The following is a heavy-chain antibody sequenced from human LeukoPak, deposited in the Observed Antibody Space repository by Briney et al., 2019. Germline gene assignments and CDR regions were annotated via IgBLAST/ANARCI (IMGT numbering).Heavy chain of an antibody. D-gene: IGHD3-10*01. CDR1: GFTFSSYA. CDR2: ISGSGGST. J-gene: IGHJ4*02. Sequence: PGGSLKLSCAASGFTFSSYAMSWVRQAPGKGLEWVSAISGSGGSTYYADSVKGRFTISRDNSKNTLYLQMNSLRAEDTAVYYCAKAGIGKNYYGSGSQYYFDYWGQGTLVTVSS. CDR3: AKAGIGKNYYGSGSQYYFDY. V-gene: IGHV3-23*01.